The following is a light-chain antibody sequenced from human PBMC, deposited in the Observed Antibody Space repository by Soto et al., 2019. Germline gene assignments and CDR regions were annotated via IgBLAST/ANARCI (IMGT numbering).Light chain of an antibody. CDR3: SSYTITTTLVV. J-gene: IGLJ2*01. CDR2: DVS. Sequence: QSALTQPASVSGSPGQSITISCTGTSSDIGGYNYVSWYHQHPGTAPKLIISDVSNRPSGVSNRISGSRSGNTAFLTISGLQAEDEADYYCSSYTITTTLVVFGGGTKLTVL. CDR1: SSDIGGYNY. V-gene: IGLV2-14*01.